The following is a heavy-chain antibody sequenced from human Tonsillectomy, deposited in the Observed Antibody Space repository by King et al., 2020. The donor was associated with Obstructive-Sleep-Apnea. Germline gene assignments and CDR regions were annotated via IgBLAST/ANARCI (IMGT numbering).Heavy chain of an antibody. CDR1: GFTFSDYD. CDR2: IGTAGDS. D-gene: IGHD1-26*01. V-gene: IGHV3-13*01. Sequence: VQLVESGGGLAQPGGSLRLSCAASGFTFSDYDMHWVRQATGKGLEWVSAIGTAGDSYYAGSVKGRFTISRENAKNSLYLQMNSLRAGDTAVYYCARADREGGGSYHDAFDIWGQGTMVTVSS. CDR3: ARADREGGGSYHDAFDI. J-gene: IGHJ3*02.